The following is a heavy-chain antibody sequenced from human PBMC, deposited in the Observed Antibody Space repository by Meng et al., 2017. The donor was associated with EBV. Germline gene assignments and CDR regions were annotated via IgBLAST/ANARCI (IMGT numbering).Heavy chain of an antibody. J-gene: IGHJ5*02. Sequence: QVQLQESGPGPGKPSETLSLTCAVYGGSFRGYYWSCIRQPPGKGLEWIGEINHSGSTNYTPSLKSRVTISVDTSKNQFSLKLSSVTAADTAVYYCARGGGNRGGIVGATYRLNWFDPWGQGTLVTVSS. CDR2: INHSGST. CDR3: ARGGGNRGGIVGATYRLNWFDP. D-gene: IGHD1-26*01. V-gene: IGHV4-34*01. CDR1: GGSFRGYY.